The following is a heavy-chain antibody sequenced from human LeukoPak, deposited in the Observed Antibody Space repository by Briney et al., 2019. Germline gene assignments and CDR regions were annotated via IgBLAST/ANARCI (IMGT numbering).Heavy chain of an antibody. V-gene: IGHV4-38-2*02. Sequence: PSESLSLTCTVSGYSISSGYYWGWIRQPPGKGLEWIGSIYHSGSTYYNPSLKSRVTISVDTSKNQFSLKLSSVTAADTAVYYCARVLGHDYGDYFDYWGQGTLVTVSS. CDR2: IYHSGST. CDR3: ARVLGHDYGDYFDY. J-gene: IGHJ4*02. CDR1: GYSISSGYY. D-gene: IGHD4-17*01.